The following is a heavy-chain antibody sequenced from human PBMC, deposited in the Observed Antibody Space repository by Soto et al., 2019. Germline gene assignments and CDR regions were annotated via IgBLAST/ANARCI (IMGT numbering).Heavy chain of an antibody. Sequence: QVQLVQSGAEVKKPGASVKVSCKSSGYTFNSYYMHWVRQAPGQGLEWMGIINPSGGSTSYAQKYQGRVTMTRDTLTSTVYMELSSLGSEDTAVYYCARADTGHFDSWGQGTLVNVSS. CDR1: GYTFNSYY. CDR3: ARADTGHFDS. V-gene: IGHV1-46*02. J-gene: IGHJ4*02. CDR2: INPSGGST.